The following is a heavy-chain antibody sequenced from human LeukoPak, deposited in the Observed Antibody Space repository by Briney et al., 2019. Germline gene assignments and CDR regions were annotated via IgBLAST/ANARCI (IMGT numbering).Heavy chain of an antibody. CDR1: GFPFSSYS. V-gene: IGHV3-48*01. J-gene: IGHJ4*02. D-gene: IGHD7-27*01. CDR2: IHIDTDTT. Sequence: GSLRLSCAASGFPFSSYSSNWVRRAPGKGLEWVSYIHIDTDTTWYADSVKGRFTTSRDNAKNSLYLQMNSLRVEDTALYYCARDHDWGFDYWGQGTLVTVSS. CDR3: ARDHDWGFDY.